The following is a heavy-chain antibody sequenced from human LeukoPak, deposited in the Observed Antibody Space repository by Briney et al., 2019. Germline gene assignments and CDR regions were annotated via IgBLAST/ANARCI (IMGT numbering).Heavy chain of an antibody. J-gene: IGHJ4*02. Sequence: PGGSLRLSCVASGFTFTNYGMDWVRQAPGKGLEWVSGVSNRDGSAYYADSVKGRFSVSRDNSKNTLHLQMNSLRDEDTALCYCASGMAMTGDGPFDFWGQGTRVTVSS. V-gene: IGHV3-23*01. CDR1: GFTFTNYG. CDR2: VSNRDGSA. CDR3: ASGMAMTGDGPFDF. D-gene: IGHD6-19*01.